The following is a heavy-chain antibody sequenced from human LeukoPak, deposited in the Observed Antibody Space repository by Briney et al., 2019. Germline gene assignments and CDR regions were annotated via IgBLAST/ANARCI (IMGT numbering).Heavy chain of an antibody. V-gene: IGHV3-30*02. J-gene: IGHJ3*02. Sequence: GGSLRLSCGISGFSFTDFAMTWVRQAPGKGLEWVAFIRYDGSNKYYADSVKGRSTISRDNSKNTLYLQMNSLRAEDTAVYYCARGSDDYYGSGSYYGDAFDIWGQGTMVTVSS. CDR1: GFSFTDFA. CDR3: ARGSDDYYGSGSYYGDAFDI. CDR2: IRYDGSNK. D-gene: IGHD3-10*01.